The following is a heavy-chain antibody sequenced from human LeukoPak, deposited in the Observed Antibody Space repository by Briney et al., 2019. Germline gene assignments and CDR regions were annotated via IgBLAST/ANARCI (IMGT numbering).Heavy chain of an antibody. Sequence: SETLSLTCTVSGGSISNYYWSWIRQPPGKGLEWIGYVHNSGSTNYNPSLKSRVTTSVDTSKNQFSLKLNSVTAADTAVYYCARHPQYDILTAYASPFDFWGQGTLVTVSS. CDR2: VHNSGST. J-gene: IGHJ4*02. V-gene: IGHV4-59*08. D-gene: IGHD3-9*01. CDR3: ARHPQYDILTAYASPFDF. CDR1: GGSISNYY.